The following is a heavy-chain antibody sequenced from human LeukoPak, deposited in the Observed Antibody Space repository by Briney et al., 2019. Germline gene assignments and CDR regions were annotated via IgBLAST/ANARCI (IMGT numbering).Heavy chain of an antibody. Sequence: ASVRVSCKASGYTFTDYYIHWVRRAPGQGLEWMGWMNPSNGDTNYAQKFQGRVTITRDTSISTAYMELSSLRPDDTAVYYCASPLKGVGGRDYWGQGTLVTVSS. CDR1: GYTFTDYY. CDR3: ASPLKGVGGRDY. D-gene: IGHD1-26*01. CDR2: MNPSNGDT. J-gene: IGHJ4*02. V-gene: IGHV1-2*02.